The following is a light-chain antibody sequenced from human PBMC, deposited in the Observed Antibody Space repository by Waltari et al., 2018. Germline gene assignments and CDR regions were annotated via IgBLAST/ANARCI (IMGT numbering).Light chain of an antibody. Sequence: EIVLTQSPATLSLSPGDRATLSCGASQNIGGAYLAWYQQKPGLAPRLLIYDTAIRAAGVPDRFSGSGSGTDFTLTISRLDPEDFALFFCQQYANSPLTLGGGTKVEF. J-gene: IGKJ4*01. CDR2: DTA. V-gene: IGKV3D-20*01. CDR1: QNIGGAY. CDR3: QQYANSPLT.